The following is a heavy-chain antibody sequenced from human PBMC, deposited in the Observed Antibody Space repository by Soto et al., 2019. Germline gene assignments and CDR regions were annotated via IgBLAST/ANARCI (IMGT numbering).Heavy chain of an antibody. D-gene: IGHD3-9*01. CDR3: ARAVMSENILNGYYFSWFDP. V-gene: IGHV1-18*01. J-gene: IGHJ5*02. Sequence: SSLYQETRKGLEWMGWMSAYNGNTNYAQKLQGRVTMTTDTSTSTAYMELRSLRSDDTAVYYCARAVMSENILNGYYFSWFDPWGQGTLVTVSS. CDR2: MSAYNGNT.